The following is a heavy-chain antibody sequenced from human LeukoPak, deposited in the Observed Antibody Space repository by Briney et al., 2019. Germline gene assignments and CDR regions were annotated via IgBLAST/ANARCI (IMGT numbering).Heavy chain of an antibody. D-gene: IGHD3-9*01. J-gene: IGHJ4*02. CDR3: AKDGETYDILTGLDY. V-gene: IGHV3-23*01. CDR2: ISGSGGST. Sequence: GGSLRLTCAASGFTLTNYAMSWVRQAPGKGLEWVSVISGSGGSTYYADSVKGRFTISRDNSKNTLYLQMNSLRAEDTAVYYCAKDGETYDILTGLDYWGQGTLVTVSS. CDR1: GFTLTNYA.